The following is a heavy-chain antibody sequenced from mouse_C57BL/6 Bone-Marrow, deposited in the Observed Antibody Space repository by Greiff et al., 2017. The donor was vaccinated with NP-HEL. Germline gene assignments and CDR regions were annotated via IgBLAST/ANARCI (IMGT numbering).Heavy chain of an antibody. CDR1: GFSFNTYA. V-gene: IGHV10-1*01. D-gene: IGHD2-3*01. CDR3: VRQGYDGYYLDY. J-gene: IGHJ2*01. CDR2: IRSKSNNYAT. Sequence: EVKLVESGGGLVQPKGSLKLSCAASGFSFNTYAMNWVRQAPGKGLEWVARIRSKSNNYATYYADSLKDRFTISRDDSESMLYLQMNNLKTEDTAMYYCVRQGYDGYYLDYWGQGTTLTVCS.